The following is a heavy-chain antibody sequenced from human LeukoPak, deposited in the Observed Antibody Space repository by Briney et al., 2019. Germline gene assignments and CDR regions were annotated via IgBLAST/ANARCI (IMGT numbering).Heavy chain of an antibody. J-gene: IGHJ4*02. CDR3: AREPLGVVVVVAATGYFDY. V-gene: IGHV3-48*03. Sequence: GGSLRLSCAASGFTFSSYEMNWVRQAPGKGLEWVSYISSSGSTIYYADSVKGRFTISRDNAKNSLYLQMNSLRAEDTAVYYCAREPLGVVVVVAATGYFDYWGPGNLFTVSS. CDR2: ISSSGSTI. D-gene: IGHD2-15*01. CDR1: GFTFSSYE.